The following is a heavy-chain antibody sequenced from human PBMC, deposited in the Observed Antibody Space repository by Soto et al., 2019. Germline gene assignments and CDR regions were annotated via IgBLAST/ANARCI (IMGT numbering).Heavy chain of an antibody. V-gene: IGHV4-59*01. D-gene: IGHD2-21*02. Sequence: SDTLSLTCTFSGLSITGYYWSWIAQPPGKGLEWIGYMYNTGSTVYNPSFKSRVTISVDTSKNQFSLKLNSVTAADTAVYYCARDLWGYCGTDCYPLDVWGQGTTVT. CDR2: MYNTGST. J-gene: IGHJ6*02. CDR1: GLSITGYY. CDR3: ARDLWGYCGTDCYPLDV.